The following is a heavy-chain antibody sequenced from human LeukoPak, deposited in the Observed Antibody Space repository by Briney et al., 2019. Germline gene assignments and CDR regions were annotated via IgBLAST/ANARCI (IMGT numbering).Heavy chain of an antibody. CDR1: GCTLSSYA. V-gene: IGHV3-23*01. CDR3: AKQGFGC. Sequence: GGALRLSCTASGCTLSSYAMSWVRQAAGGGLEWVSTINGSADTTNYPDAVNGRFTISRDNSQNTMYLHMNTLSADDTAVYYCAKQGFGCWGQGTLVTVSS. J-gene: IGHJ4*02. CDR2: INGSADTT.